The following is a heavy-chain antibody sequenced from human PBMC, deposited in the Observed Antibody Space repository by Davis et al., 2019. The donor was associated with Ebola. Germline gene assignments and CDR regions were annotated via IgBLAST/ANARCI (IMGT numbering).Heavy chain of an antibody. J-gene: IGHJ5*02. V-gene: IGHV4-34*01. CDR2: IHHSGSA. D-gene: IGHD2-2*01. Sequence: SETLSLTCAVYGGSFSGYYWSWIRQPPGKGLEWIGSIHHSGSAYYNPSLKSRIAISIDTSKNHFSLKLASVAAADTAVYYCARAGALLPAANNWFDPWGQGTLVTVSS. CDR3: ARAGALLPAANNWFDP. CDR1: GGSFSGYY.